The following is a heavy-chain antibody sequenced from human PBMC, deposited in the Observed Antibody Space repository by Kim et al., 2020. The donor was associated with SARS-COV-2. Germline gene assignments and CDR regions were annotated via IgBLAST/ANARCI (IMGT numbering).Heavy chain of an antibody. Sequence: GGSLRLSCAASGFTFSSYWMHWVRQAPGKGLVWVSRINSDGSSTSYADSVKGRLTISRDNAKNTLYLQMNSLRAEDTAVYYCAGVYSNYAQIDSWGQGTLGTVPS. V-gene: IGHV3-74*01. J-gene: IGHJ5*01. CDR1: GFTFSSYW. CDR3: AGVYSNYAQIDS. D-gene: IGHD4-4*01. CDR2: INSDGSST.